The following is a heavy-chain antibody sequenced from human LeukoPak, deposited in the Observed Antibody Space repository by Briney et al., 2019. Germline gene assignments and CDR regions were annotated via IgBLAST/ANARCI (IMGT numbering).Heavy chain of an antibody. D-gene: IGHD3-3*01. Sequence: GGSLRLSCAASGFTVTDNYMNWVRQSSGKGLEWVSVIYGGGDTNYADSVKGRFIISRDTSKNTVYLQMNSLRAEDTAVYYCARDHRRGDFWSGYPDYWGQGTLVTVSS. CDR2: IYGGGDT. CDR3: ARDHRRGDFWSGYPDY. CDR1: GFTVTDNY. V-gene: IGHV3-53*05. J-gene: IGHJ4*02.